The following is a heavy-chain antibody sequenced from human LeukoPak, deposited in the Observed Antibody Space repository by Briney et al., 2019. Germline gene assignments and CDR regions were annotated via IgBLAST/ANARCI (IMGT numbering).Heavy chain of an antibody. CDR1: GYTFTSYG. V-gene: IGHV1-24*01. D-gene: IGHD6-13*01. CDR3: ATEIAAAGYYFDY. J-gene: IGHJ4*02. Sequence: ASVKVSCNASGYTFTSYGISWVRQAPGQGLEWMGGFDPEDGETIYAQKFQGRVTMTEDTSTDTAYMELSSLRSEDTAVYYCATEIAAAGYYFDYWGQGTLVTVSS. CDR2: FDPEDGET.